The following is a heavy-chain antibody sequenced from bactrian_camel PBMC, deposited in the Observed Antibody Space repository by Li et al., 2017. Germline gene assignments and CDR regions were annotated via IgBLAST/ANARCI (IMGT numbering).Heavy chain of an antibody. Sequence: HVQLVESGGGSVQAGGSLTLSCTARGHTYSRYHMGWFRQAPGKEREGIAAVSPGGVSSVYADSVKGRFTASLNAVTNTLYLQLNGLKSEDTAMYYCTRETQWVGYHEMAEYWGQGTQVTVS. CDR1: GHTYSRYH. V-gene: IGHV3-3*01. J-gene: IGHJ4*01. CDR3: TRETQWVGYHEMAEY. D-gene: IGHD5*01. CDR2: VSPGGVSS.